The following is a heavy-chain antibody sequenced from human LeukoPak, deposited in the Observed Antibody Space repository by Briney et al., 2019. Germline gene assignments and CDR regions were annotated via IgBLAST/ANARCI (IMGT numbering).Heavy chain of an antibody. V-gene: IGHV4-39*01. CDR2: IYYSGST. CDR3: ARFGVFGTMIVLVTNAFDI. D-gene: IGHD3-22*01. CDR1: GGSISSSSYY. Sequence: SETLSLTCTVSGGSISSSSYYWGWIRQPPGKGLEWIGSIYYSGSTYYNPSLKSRVTISVDASKNQFSLKLSSVTAADTAAYYCARFGVFGTMIVLVTNAFDIWGQGTMVTVSS. J-gene: IGHJ3*02.